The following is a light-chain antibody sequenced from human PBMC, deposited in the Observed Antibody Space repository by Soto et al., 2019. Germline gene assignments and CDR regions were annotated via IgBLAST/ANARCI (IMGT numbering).Light chain of an antibody. Sequence: DIVLTQSPGTLSLSPGERATLSCRASQSASSSYLAWYQQRPGQAPSLLIYGASTRATGIPAGFSGSGSGTEFTLTISSLQSEDFAVYYCQQYNNWPSWTFGQGTKVDIK. CDR1: QSASSSY. V-gene: IGKV3-15*01. CDR3: QQYNNWPSWT. CDR2: GAS. J-gene: IGKJ1*01.